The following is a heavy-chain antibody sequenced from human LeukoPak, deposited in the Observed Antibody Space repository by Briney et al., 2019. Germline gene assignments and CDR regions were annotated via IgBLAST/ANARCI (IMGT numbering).Heavy chain of an antibody. CDR2: MNPNSGNT. J-gene: IGHJ4*02. D-gene: IGHD6-13*01. CDR1: GYTFTSYY. CDR3: ARGIAAAGTR. V-gene: IGHV1-8*02. Sequence: ASVKVSCKASGYTFTSYYMHWVRQATGQGLEWMGWMNPNSGNTGYAQKFQGRVTMTRNTSISTAYMELSSLRSEDTAVYYCARGIAAAGTRWGQGTLVTVSS.